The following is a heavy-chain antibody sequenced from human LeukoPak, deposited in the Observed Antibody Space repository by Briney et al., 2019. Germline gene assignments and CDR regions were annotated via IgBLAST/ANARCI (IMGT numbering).Heavy chain of an antibody. Sequence: SETLSLTCTVSGGSISSYYWSWIRQPPGKGLEWIGYIYYSGSTNYNPSLKSRVTISVDTSKNQFSLKLSSVTAADTAVYYCARRHRGCSSTSCYNWYFDLWGRGTLVTVSS. D-gene: IGHD2-2*02. CDR1: GGSISSYY. CDR3: ARRHRGCSSTSCYNWYFDL. V-gene: IGHV4-59*01. CDR2: IYYSGST. J-gene: IGHJ2*01.